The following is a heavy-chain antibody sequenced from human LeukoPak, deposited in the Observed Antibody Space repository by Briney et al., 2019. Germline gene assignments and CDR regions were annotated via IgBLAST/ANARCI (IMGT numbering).Heavy chain of an antibody. D-gene: IGHD6-19*01. CDR2: ISGSGGST. Sequence: PGGSLRLSCAASGFTFSSYAMSWVRQAPGKGLEWVSAISGSGGSTYYADSVKGRFTIPRDNSKNTLYLQMNSLRAEDTAVYYCARTRGSGWYEPFDYWGQGTLVTVSS. V-gene: IGHV3-23*01. CDR3: ARTRGSGWYEPFDY. CDR1: GFTFSSYA. J-gene: IGHJ4*02.